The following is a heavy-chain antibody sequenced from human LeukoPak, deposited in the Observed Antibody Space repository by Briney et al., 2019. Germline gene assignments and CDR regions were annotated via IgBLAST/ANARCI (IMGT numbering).Heavy chain of an antibody. CDR3: ARRMNGWLRLEGSSIDY. CDR2: INHSGST. CDR1: GGSFSGYY. D-gene: IGHD5-12*01. J-gene: IGHJ4*02. V-gene: IGHV4-34*01. Sequence: SETLSLTCAVYGGSFSGYYCSWIRQPPGKGLEWIGEINHSGSTNYNPSLKSRVTISVDTSKNQFSLKLSSVTAADTAVYYCARRMNGWLRLEGSSIDYWGQGTLVTVSS.